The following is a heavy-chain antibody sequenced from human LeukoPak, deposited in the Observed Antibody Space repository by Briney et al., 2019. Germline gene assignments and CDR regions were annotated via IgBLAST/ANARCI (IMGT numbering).Heavy chain of an antibody. J-gene: IGHJ4*02. CDR3: ATDLG. CDR2: IRASDDTT. Sequence: GGSLRLSCEVFGFTFSTSAMSWVRQAPGKGLEWVSGIRASDDTTYYVNSVTGRFTISRDNAKNTVYLQMNSLRAEDTAVYYCATDLGWGQGTLVTVSS. CDR1: GFTFSTSA. D-gene: IGHD4-17*01. V-gene: IGHV3-23*01.